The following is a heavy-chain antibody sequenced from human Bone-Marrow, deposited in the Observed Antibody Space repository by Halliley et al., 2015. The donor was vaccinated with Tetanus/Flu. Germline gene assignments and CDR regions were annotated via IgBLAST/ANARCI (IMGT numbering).Heavy chain of an antibody. CDR3: ARVQLLSGGPFDP. D-gene: IGHD2-15*01. V-gene: IGHV4-31*02. Sequence: LEWIGYISNSDGTSFSPSLKSRASITVDTSRNQFSLRLNSVPAADTAVYYCARVQLLSGGPFDPWGQGTLVTVSS. J-gene: IGHJ5*02. CDR2: ISNSDGT.